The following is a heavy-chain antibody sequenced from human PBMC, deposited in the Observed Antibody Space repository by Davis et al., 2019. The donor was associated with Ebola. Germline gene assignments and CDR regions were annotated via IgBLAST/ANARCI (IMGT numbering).Heavy chain of an antibody. D-gene: IGHD6-19*01. V-gene: IGHV1-18*04. Sequence: ASVKVSCKASGYTFTSYGISWVRQAPGQGLEWMGWISAYNGNTNYAQKLQGRVTMTTDTSTSTAYMELRSLRSDDTAVYYCARDLGIQWLVDTIRFDYWGQGTLVTVSS. CDR1: GYTFTSYG. CDR3: ARDLGIQWLVDTIRFDY. J-gene: IGHJ4*02. CDR2: ISAYNGNT.